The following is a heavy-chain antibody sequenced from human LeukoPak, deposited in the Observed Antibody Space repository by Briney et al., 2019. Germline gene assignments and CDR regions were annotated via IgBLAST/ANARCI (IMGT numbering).Heavy chain of an antibody. CDR3: AKCRLAAAGADY. CDR1: GFTFSSYG. J-gene: IGHJ4*02. CDR2: IRYDGSNK. Sequence: GGSLRLSCAASGFTFSSYGMHWVRQAPGKGLEWVAFIRYDGSNKYYADSVKGRFTISRDNSKNTLYLQMNSLRAEDTAVYYCAKCRLAAAGADYWGQGTLVTVSS. D-gene: IGHD6-13*01. V-gene: IGHV3-30*02.